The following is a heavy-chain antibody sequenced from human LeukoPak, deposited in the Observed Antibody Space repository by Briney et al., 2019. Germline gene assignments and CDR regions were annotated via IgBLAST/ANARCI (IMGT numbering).Heavy chain of an antibody. Sequence: LPGGSLRLSCAASGFTFSSYGMHWVRQAPGKGPEWVAFIRYDGSNKYYTDSVKGRFTISRDNSKKTLYLQMSSLRTEDTAVYYCATALTYYHDTGPSAWGQGTLVTVSS. CDR2: IRYDGSNK. CDR1: GFTFSSYG. V-gene: IGHV3-30*02. CDR3: ATALTYYHDTGPSA. J-gene: IGHJ5*02. D-gene: IGHD3-22*01.